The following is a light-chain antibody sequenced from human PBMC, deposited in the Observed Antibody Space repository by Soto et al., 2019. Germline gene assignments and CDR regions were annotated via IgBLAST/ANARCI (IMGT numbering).Light chain of an antibody. CDR2: DAS. Sequence: DIQMTQSPSSLSASVGDRVTITCQANQDITNSLKWSQQKPGKAPKLLIYDASNLETGVPSRFSGSQSGTDFTFTINSPLPEDIATYYCQQYKYFPLTFGGGTKVEIK. J-gene: IGKJ4*01. CDR3: QQYKYFPLT. CDR1: QDITNS. V-gene: IGKV1-33*01.